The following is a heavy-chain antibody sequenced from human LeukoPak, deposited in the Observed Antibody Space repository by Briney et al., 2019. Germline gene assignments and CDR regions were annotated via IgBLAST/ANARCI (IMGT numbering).Heavy chain of an antibody. CDR3: GKDLVDAFDI. Sequence: GGSLRLSCAASGFTFSSYGMSWVRQAPGKGLEWVSAIGGRDGSTYYADSVKGRFTISRDNSKNTLHLQMNSLRADDTAVYYCGKDLVDAFDIWGQGTMVTVSS. V-gene: IGHV3-23*01. J-gene: IGHJ3*02. D-gene: IGHD2-2*01. CDR2: IGGRDGST. CDR1: GFTFSSYG.